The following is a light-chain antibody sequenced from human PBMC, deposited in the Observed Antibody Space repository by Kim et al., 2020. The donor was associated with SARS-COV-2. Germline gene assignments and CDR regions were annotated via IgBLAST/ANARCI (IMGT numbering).Light chain of an antibody. J-gene: IGKJ2*01. CDR3: QQYNSYSPYT. CDR2: EAS. V-gene: IGKV1-5*03. CDR1: QGISSW. Sequence: ASVGARDTIACRASQGISSWLAWYQQKPGKAPKVLIYEASSLESGAPSRFSGSGSGTEFTLTISSLQTDDFATYYCQQYNSYSPYTFGQGTKLEI.